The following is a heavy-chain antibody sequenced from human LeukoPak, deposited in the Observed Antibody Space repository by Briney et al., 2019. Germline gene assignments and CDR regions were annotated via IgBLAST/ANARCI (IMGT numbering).Heavy chain of an antibody. D-gene: IGHD1-26*01. CDR3: ARAGGSYYYYFDY. J-gene: IGHJ4*02. CDR1: GFTFSVYG. CDR2: MWYDGSNK. V-gene: IGHV3-33*08. Sequence: GGSLRLSCVASGFTFSVYGMHWVRQAPGKGLEWVAVMWYDGSNKYYADSVKGRFTISRDNSKNTLYLEMSSLRAEDTAVYFCARAGGSYYYYFDYWGQGTLVTVSS.